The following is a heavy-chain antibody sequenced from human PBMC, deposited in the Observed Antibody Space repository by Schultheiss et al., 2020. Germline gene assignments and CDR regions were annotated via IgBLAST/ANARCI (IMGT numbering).Heavy chain of an antibody. Sequence: GGSLRLSCAASGFTFSSYEMNWVRQAPGKGLEWVSYISSSGSTIYYADSVKGRFTISRDNAKNSLYLQMNSLRAEDTAVYYCARGSEALSASPYYYYGMDVWGQGTTVTVSS. V-gene: IGHV3-48*03. CDR3: ARGSEALSASPYYYYGMDV. CDR2: ISSSGSTI. J-gene: IGHJ6*02. CDR1: GFTFSSYE.